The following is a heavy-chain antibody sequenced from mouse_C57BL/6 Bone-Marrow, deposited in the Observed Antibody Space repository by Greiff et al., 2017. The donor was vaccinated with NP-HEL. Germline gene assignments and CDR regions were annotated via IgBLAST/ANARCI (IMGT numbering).Heavy chain of an antibody. V-gene: IGHV2-2*01. CDR2: IWSGGST. J-gene: IGHJ1*03. D-gene: IGHD2-2*01. Sequence: VQLQQSGPGLVQPSQSLSITCPVSGFSLTSYGVHWVRQSPGTGLEWLGVIWSGGSTDDNAAFISRLSISKDNSKSQVFFKMNSLQADDTAIYYCARNRGGYDVYWYFDVWGTGTTVTVSS. CDR3: ARNRGGYDVYWYFDV. CDR1: GFSLTSYG.